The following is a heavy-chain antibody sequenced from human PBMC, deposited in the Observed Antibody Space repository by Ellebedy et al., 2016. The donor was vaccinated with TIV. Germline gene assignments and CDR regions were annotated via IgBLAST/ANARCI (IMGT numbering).Heavy chain of an antibody. CDR2: ISSGGANI. CDR3: ARGGSGYSYAPGFDN. D-gene: IGHD5-18*01. CDR1: GFTFGDHY. V-gene: IGHV3-11*01. J-gene: IGHJ4*02. Sequence: GGSLRLSXTASGFTFGDHYMSWIRQAPGKGLEVISHISSGGANIISADSVRGRFTISRDNAKKSLFLQMNSLRAEDTAVYYCARGGSGYSYAPGFDNWGQGTLVTVSS.